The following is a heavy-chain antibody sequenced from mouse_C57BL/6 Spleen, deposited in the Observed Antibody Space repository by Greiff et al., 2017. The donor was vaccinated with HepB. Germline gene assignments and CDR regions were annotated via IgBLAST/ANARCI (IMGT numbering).Heavy chain of an antibody. CDR1: GYTFTSYW. CDR3: ATADYSNHWDFEG. J-gene: IGHJ1*03. Sequence: VQLQQPGAELVKPGASVKVSCKASGYTFTSYWMHWVKQRPGQGLEWIGRIHPSASDTTYNQKFKGKATLTVDKSSSTAYMELRSLTSEDSAVYYCATADYSNHWDFEGGGTGTTVTVAS. D-gene: IGHD2-5*01. V-gene: IGHV1-74*01. CDR2: IHPSASDT.